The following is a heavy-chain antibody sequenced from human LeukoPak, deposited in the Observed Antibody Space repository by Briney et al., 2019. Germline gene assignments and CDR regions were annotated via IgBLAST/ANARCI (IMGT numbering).Heavy chain of an antibody. V-gene: IGHV3-66*01. Sequence: PGGSLRLSCAASGFTVSSNYMSWVRQAPGKELEWVSVIYSGGSTYYADSVKGRFTISRDNSKNTLYLQMNSLRAEDTAVYYCARAFSGYYYYLYWGQGTLVTVSS. CDR1: GFTVSSNY. CDR3: ARAFSGYYYYLY. D-gene: IGHD3-22*01. J-gene: IGHJ4*02. CDR2: IYSGGST.